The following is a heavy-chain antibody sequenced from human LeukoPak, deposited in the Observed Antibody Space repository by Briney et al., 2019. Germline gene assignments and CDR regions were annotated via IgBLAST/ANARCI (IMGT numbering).Heavy chain of an antibody. CDR1: GFTFSSYS. J-gene: IGHJ4*02. Sequence: GGSLRLSRAASGFTFSSYSMNWVRQAPGKGLEWVSSISSSSSYIYYADSVKGRFTISRDNAKNSLYLQMNSLRVEDTAIYYCARDRAESNWTNHTLFDSWGQGTPVTVSS. CDR3: ARDRAESNWTNHTLFDS. V-gene: IGHV3-21*01. D-gene: IGHD1/OR15-1a*01. CDR2: ISSSSSYI.